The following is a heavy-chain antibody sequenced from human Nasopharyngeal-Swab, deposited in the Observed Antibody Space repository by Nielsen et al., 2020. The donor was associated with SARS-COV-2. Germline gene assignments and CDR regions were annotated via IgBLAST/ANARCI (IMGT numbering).Heavy chain of an antibody. Sequence: WIRQPPGKGLLWVSRINTDGSSTPYADSVKGRSTISRDNAKNTLYLQMNSLRAEDTAVYYCARASYRGYYYMDVWGKGTTVTVSS. D-gene: IGHD1-26*01. J-gene: IGHJ6*03. V-gene: IGHV3-74*01. CDR3: ARASYRGYYYMDV. CDR2: INTDGSST.